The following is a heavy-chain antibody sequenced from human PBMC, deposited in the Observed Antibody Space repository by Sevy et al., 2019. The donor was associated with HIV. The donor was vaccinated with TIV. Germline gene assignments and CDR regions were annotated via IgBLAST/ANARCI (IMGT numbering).Heavy chain of an antibody. V-gene: IGHV3-23*01. J-gene: IGHJ4*02. CDR1: GFTFSSYA. D-gene: IGHD6-13*01. CDR2: ISGSGGST. Sequence: GGYLRLSCAASGFTFSSYAMSWVRQAPGKGLEWVSAISGSGGSTYYADSVKGRFTISRDNSKNTLYLQMNSLRAEDTAVYYCAKARRSGSFYYFDYWGQGTLVTVSS. CDR3: AKARRSGSFYYFDY.